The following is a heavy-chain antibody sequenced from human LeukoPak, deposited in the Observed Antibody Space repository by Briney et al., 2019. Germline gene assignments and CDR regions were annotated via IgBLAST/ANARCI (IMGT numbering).Heavy chain of an antibody. CDR3: ARGTTGGYSPSH. Sequence: GGSLRLSCAASGFTFSSYSMNWVRQAPGQGLEWVSSISGSSSYTFYADSVWGRFTISRDNAKNSLYLQMNSLRAEDTAVYYCARGTTGGYSPSHWGQGTLVTVSS. J-gene: IGHJ4*02. D-gene: IGHD5-12*01. CDR2: ISGSSSYT. CDR1: GFTFSSYS. V-gene: IGHV3-21*01.